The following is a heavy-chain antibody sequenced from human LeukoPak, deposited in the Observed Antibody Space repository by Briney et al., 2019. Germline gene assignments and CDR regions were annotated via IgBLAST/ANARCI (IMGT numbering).Heavy chain of an antibody. D-gene: IGHD2-15*01. V-gene: IGHV4-34*01. CDR2: INHSGST. Sequence: SETLSLTCAVYGGSFSGYYWSWIRQPPGKGLEWIGEINHSGSTSYNPSLKSRVTISVDTSKNQFSLKLSSVTAADTAVYYCARDRVVVAANWFDPWGQGTLVTVSS. J-gene: IGHJ5*02. CDR3: ARDRVVVAANWFDP. CDR1: GGSFSGYY.